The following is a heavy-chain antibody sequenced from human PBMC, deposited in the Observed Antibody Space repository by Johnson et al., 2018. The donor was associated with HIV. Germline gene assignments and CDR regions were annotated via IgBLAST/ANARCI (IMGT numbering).Heavy chain of an antibody. J-gene: IGHJ3*02. D-gene: IGHD2-2*01. V-gene: IGHV3-20*04. Sequence: VQLVESGGGVVQPGGSLRLSCAASGFTFSSYGMHWVRQAPGKGLEWVSGINWNGDSTGYADSMKGRFTISRDNAKTTLYLQMNSLRAEDTALYYCARDGVPPTIRGAFDIWGQGTMVTVSS. CDR2: INWNGDST. CDR3: ARDGVPPTIRGAFDI. CDR1: GFTFSSYG.